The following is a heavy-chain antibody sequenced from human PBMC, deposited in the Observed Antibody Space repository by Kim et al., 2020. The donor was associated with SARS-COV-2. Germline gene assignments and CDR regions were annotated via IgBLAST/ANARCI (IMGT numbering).Heavy chain of an antibody. Sequence: GGSLRLSCAASGFTFNSYAMSWVRQAPGKGLEWVSGISGSGSNTYYADSVKGRFTISRDNSKNTLYLQTNGLRADDTAVYYCAKGYSVAVRGVTALGYWGQGTLVIVS. V-gene: IGHV3-23*01. J-gene: IGHJ4*02. D-gene: IGHD3-10*01. CDR2: ISGSGSNT. CDR3: AKGYSVAVRGVTALGY. CDR1: GFTFNSYA.